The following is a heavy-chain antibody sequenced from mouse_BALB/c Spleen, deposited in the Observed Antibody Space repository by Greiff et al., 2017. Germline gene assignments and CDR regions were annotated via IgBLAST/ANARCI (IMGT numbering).Heavy chain of an antibody. J-gene: IGHJ4*01. CDR2: IDPYNGGT. D-gene: IGHD2-14*01. CDR3: ARSGDYRYSYAMDY. CDR1: GYSFTGYN. Sequence: VQLQQSGPELGKPGASVKISCKASGYSFTGYNMYWVKQSHRKSLEWIGYIDPYNGGTSYNQKSKGKATLTVDKSSSTAYMHLNSLTSEDSAIYYCARSGDYRYSYAMDYWGQGTSVTVSS. V-gene: IGHV1S135*01.